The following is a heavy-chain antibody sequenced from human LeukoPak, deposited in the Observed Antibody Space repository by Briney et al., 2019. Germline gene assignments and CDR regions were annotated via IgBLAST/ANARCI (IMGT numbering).Heavy chain of an antibody. Sequence: GGSLRLSCAASGFTFSSYAMHWVRQAPGKGLEWVAVISYDGRNKYYTDSVKGRFPISRDNSKNTLYLQMNSLRAEDTAVYYCAKELYYYDSSGYPLDAFDIWGQGTMVTVSS. CDR3: AKELYYYDSSGYPLDAFDI. D-gene: IGHD3-22*01. V-gene: IGHV3-30*04. CDR2: ISYDGRNK. J-gene: IGHJ3*02. CDR1: GFTFSSYA.